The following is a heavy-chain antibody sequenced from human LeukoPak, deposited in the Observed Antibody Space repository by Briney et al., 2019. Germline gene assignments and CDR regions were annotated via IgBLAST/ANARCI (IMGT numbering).Heavy chain of an antibody. CDR1: GFTFSSYA. V-gene: IGHV3-30-3*01. Sequence: GGSLRLSCAASGFTFSSYAMHWVRQAPGKGLEWVAVISYDGSNKYYADSVKGRFTISRDRSKNTLYLQMDSLRPDDTAFYFCVREDRGIDSWGQGTLVTVSS. CDR2: ISYDGSNK. J-gene: IGHJ4*02. D-gene: IGHD3-16*01. CDR3: VREDRGIDS.